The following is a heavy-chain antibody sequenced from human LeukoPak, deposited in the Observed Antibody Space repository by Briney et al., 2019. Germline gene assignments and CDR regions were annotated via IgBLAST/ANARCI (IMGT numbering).Heavy chain of an antibody. Sequence: HPGGSLRLSCAASGITVSSYYMSWVRQAPGKGLEWVSVTYGGGGTYYADSAKGRFAISRDNSKNTLYLQISSLRAEDTAIYYCTRHQYDAFEIWGQGTMVTVSS. V-gene: IGHV3-53*01. D-gene: IGHD4-11*01. CDR1: GITVSSYY. CDR3: TRHQYDAFEI. J-gene: IGHJ3*02. CDR2: TYGGGGT.